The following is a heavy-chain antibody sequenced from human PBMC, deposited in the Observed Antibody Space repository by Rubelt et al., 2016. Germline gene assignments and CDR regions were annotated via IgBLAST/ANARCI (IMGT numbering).Heavy chain of an antibody. CDR1: GFAFNTFN. CDR2: ISGSGGTS. CDR3: ATSKVNSGSCGAVLDY. J-gene: IGHJ4*02. V-gene: IGHV3-23*04. D-gene: IGHD1-26*01. Sequence: EMQLVESGGGLVQPGGSLRLSCAGSGFAFNTFNMNWVRQAPGKGLEWVSTISGSGGTSYYADSVRARFTISRDSSKNTLYLQMNGLRAEDTAVYYCATSKVNSGSCGAVLDYWGQGALVIVSS.